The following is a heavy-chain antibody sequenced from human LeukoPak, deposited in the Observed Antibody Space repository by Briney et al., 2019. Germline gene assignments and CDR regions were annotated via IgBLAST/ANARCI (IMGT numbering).Heavy chain of an antibody. J-gene: IGHJ4*02. Sequence: PGGSLRLSCAASGFTFSNFPMAWVRQAPGKGLEWVSLISNSGGSTYYADSVKGRFTTSRDNSKNTVDLQMNSLRVEDTAVYYCAKGRGSSTYTFDYWGQGTLVTGSS. CDR1: GFTFSNFP. D-gene: IGHD3-16*01. CDR2: ISNSGGST. V-gene: IGHV3-23*01. CDR3: AKGRGSSTYTFDY.